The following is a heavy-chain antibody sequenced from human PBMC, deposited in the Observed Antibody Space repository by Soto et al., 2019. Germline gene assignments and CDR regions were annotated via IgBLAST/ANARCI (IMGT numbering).Heavy chain of an antibody. J-gene: IGHJ4*02. Sequence: SETLSLTCTVSGGSISSYYWSWIRQPPGKGLEWIGYIYYTGLSNSNPSLNSRVTMSVDTSKNQFSLKLSSVTAADTAVYYCASHSSNWPFFDFWGQGTLVTVSS. CDR2: IYYTGLS. V-gene: IGHV4-59*01. CDR1: GGSISSYY. D-gene: IGHD6-13*01. CDR3: ASHSSNWPFFDF.